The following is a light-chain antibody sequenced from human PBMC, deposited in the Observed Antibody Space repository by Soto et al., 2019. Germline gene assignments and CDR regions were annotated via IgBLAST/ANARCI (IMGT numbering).Light chain of an antibody. CDR2: SND. V-gene: IGLV1-44*01. CDR1: SSNVGSNT. Sequence: QSVLTQAPSASGTPGQRVTISCSGSSSNVGSNTVTWYYQVPGTAPQLLIYSNDQRPPWVLDRCSGSNSCTTASPAIAGLQPEEDADYYYAAWDDSMNSWVFGGGTKVTVL. J-gene: IGLJ3*02. CDR3: AAWDDSMNSWV.